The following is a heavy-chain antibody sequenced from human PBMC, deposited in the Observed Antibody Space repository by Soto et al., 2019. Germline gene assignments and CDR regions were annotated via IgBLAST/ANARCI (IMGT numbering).Heavy chain of an antibody. V-gene: IGHV3-11*06. Sequence: GGSLRLSCAASGFTFSDYYMSWIRQAPGKGLEWVSYISSSSSYTNYADSVKGRFTISRDNAKNSLYLQMNSLRAEDTAVYYCARDSRMVVAATYYYYGMDVWGQGTTVTVSS. CDR3: ARDSRMVVAATYYYYGMDV. D-gene: IGHD2-15*01. J-gene: IGHJ6*02. CDR2: ISSSSSYT. CDR1: GFTFSDYY.